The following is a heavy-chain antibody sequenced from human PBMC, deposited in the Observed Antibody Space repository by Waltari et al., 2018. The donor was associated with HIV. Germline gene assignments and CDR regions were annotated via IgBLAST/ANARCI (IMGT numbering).Heavy chain of an antibody. Sequence: VQLVQSGAEVKKPGASVKVSCKAAGYTFTSYAMHWVRQAPGQRLEWMGWINAGNGNTKYSQKFQGRGTITRDTSASTAYMELSSLRSEDTAVYYCARARSSGWYPVDYWGQGTLVTVSS. D-gene: IGHD6-19*01. CDR2: INAGNGNT. V-gene: IGHV1-3*01. CDR3: ARARSSGWYPVDY. CDR1: GYTFTSYA. J-gene: IGHJ4*02.